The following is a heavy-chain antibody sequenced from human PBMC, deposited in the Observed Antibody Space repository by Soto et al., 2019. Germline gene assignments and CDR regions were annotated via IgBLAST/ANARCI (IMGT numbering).Heavy chain of an antibody. D-gene: IGHD5-12*01. CDR3: ARDRLGGYTYSMDV. CDR2: ISYDGSNK. J-gene: IGHJ6*02. CDR1: GFTFSSHA. Sequence: QVQLVESGGGVVQPGRSLRLSCVASGFTFSSHAMHWVRQAPGKGLEWVILISYDGSNKYYADSVKGRFTISRDNSKNTLYLQMNSLRAEDTAVYYCARDRLGGYTYSMDVWGQGNTVTVSS. V-gene: IGHV3-30-3*01.